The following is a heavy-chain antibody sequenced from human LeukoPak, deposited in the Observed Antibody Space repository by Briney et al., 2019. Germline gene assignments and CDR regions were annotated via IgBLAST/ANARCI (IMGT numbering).Heavy chain of an antibody. Sequence: PSETLSLTCTVSGGSISSGDYYWSWIRQPPGKGLEWIGYIYYSGSTYYNPSLKSRVTISVDTSKNQFSLKLSSVTAADTAVYYCARDKRTTGLDYWGQGTLVNVSS. J-gene: IGHJ4*02. CDR3: ARDKRTTGLDY. CDR2: IYYSGST. V-gene: IGHV4-30-4*01. CDR1: GGSISSGDYY. D-gene: IGHD2/OR15-2a*01.